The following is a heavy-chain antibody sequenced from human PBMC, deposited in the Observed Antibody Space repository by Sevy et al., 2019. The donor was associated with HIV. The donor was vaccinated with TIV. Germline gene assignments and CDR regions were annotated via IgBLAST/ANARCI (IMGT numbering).Heavy chain of an antibody. V-gene: IGHV3-23*01. J-gene: IGHJ4*02. D-gene: IGHD2-8*02. CDR3: AREWCTRPHDH. CDR1: GFNFNIYS. CDR2: LSFGCGRI. Sequence: GGYLRLSCVASGFNFNIYSMSWVRQAPGKGLEWVSTLSFGCGRINHADSVQGRFTMSRDDSKKTVYLEMNSLGAEDTAVYYCAREWCTRPHDHWGQGTLVPVSS.